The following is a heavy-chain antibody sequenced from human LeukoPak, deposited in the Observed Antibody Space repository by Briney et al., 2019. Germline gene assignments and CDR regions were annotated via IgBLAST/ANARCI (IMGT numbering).Heavy chain of an antibody. CDR2: IYSSGST. CDR3: ARHSSDSSGYYFPLWY. D-gene: IGHD3-22*01. J-gene: IGHJ4*02. V-gene: IGHV4-59*08. CDR1: GGSISSYY. Sequence: SETLSLTCTVSGGSISSYYWSWIRQPPGKGLEWIGYIYSSGSTNYNPSLKSRVTISLDTSKSQFSLKLSSVTAADTAVYYCARHSSDSSGYYFPLWYWGQGTLVTVSS.